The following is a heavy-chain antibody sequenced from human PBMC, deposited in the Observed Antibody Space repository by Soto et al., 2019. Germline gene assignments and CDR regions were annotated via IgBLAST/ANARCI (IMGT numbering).Heavy chain of an antibody. CDR2: ISAYNGNT. J-gene: IGHJ4*02. D-gene: IGHD3-10*01. Sequence: ASVKVSCKASGYTFTSYGISWVRQAPGQGLEWMGWISAYNGNTNYAQKLQGRVTITADESTSTAYMELSSLRSEDTAVYYCASGNGSGSFDYWGQGTLVTVSS. CDR3: ASGNGSGSFDY. CDR1: GYTFTSYG. V-gene: IGHV1-18*01.